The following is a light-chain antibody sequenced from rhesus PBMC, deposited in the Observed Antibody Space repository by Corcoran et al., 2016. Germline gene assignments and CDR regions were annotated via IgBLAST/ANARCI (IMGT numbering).Light chain of an antibody. CDR2: AAS. CDR1: QTISSY. V-gene: IGKV1-44*03. J-gene: IGKJ1*01. CDR3: QQHNSHPWT. Sequence: DIQMTQSPSSLSASVGDRVTITCRASQTISSYLAWFQQKPGKVPKLLLYAASTFETGVPSGFSGSGSGTDFTLTISSLQPEDFATYYCQQHNSHPWTFGQGTKVEIK.